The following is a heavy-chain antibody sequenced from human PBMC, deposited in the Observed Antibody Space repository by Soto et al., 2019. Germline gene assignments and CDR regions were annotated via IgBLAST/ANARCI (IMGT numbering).Heavy chain of an antibody. CDR2: INPNTGDT. CDR1: GYTFSDFF. Sequence: GSSVKVSCKASGYTFSDFFIHWVRQAPGQGLEWMGWINPNTGDTKFAQRFQGRVTMTGDTSISTAYMDLSRLTSDDTAVYYCARDGLTLKYSFDRWGQGTMVTVAS. CDR3: ARDGLTLKYSFDR. J-gene: IGHJ3*02. D-gene: IGHD3-9*01. V-gene: IGHV1-2*02.